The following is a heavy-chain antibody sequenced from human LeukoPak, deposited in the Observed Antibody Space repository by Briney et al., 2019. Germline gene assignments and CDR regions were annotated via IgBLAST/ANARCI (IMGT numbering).Heavy chain of an antibody. J-gene: IGHJ4*02. Sequence: GGSLRLSCAASGFTFTSYAMHWVRQPPGKGLDWMAVIYYDGDNKYYADSVKGRFIISRDNSKNTLYLQMNSLRAEDTAVYYCARTEREPHYFDYWGQGTLVTVSS. V-gene: IGHV3-30-3*01. D-gene: IGHD1-1*01. CDR1: GFTFTSYA. CDR3: ARTEREPHYFDY. CDR2: IYYDGDNK.